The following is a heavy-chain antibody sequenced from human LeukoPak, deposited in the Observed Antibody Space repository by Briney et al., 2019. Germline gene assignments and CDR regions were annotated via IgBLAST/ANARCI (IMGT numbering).Heavy chain of an antibody. CDR1: GGTFSSYA. Sequence: SVKVSCKASGGTFSSYAISWVRQAPGQGLEWMGRIIPILGIANYAQKFQGRVTITADKSTSTAYMGLSSLRSEDTAVYYCARTYYDSSGYYYVFDYWGQGTLVTVSS. D-gene: IGHD3-22*01. CDR2: IIPILGIA. V-gene: IGHV1-69*04. CDR3: ARTYYDSSGYYYVFDY. J-gene: IGHJ4*02.